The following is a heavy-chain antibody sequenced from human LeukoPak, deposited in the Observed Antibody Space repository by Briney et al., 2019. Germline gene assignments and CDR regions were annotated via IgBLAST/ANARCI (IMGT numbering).Heavy chain of an antibody. J-gene: IGHJ4*02. CDR1: GGSISSSSYY. CDR2: VYYSGIT. Sequence: SETLSLTCTVSGGSISSSSYYWGWIRQPPGKGLEWIGTVYYSGITYYNPSLKSRVTISVDTSKNQFSLKLSSVTAADTAVYYCGRQTYDSSASPMFFDFWGQGTLVTASS. CDR3: GRQTYDSSASPMFFDF. V-gene: IGHV4-39*01. D-gene: IGHD3-22*01.